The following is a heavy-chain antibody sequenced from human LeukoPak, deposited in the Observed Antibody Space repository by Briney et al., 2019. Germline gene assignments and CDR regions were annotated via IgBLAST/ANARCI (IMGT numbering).Heavy chain of an antibody. V-gene: IGHV4-39*01. Sequence: SETLSLTCTVSGGSISNSSYYWGWIRQPPGKGLEWIGSIYYSGSTYYNPSLKSRVTISVDTSKNQFSLKLSSVTAADTAVYYCARGVPYSSSWYWWWFDPWGQGTLVTVSS. CDR2: IYYSGST. CDR1: GGSISNSSYY. J-gene: IGHJ5*02. CDR3: ARGVPYSSSWYWWWFDP. D-gene: IGHD6-13*01.